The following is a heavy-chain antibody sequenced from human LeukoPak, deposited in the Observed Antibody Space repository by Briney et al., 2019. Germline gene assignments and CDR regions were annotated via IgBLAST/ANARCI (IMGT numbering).Heavy chain of an antibody. Sequence: GGSLRLSCAASGFTFSNNAMTWVRQAPGKGLELVSTVSDDGVATYYADSVKGRFAISRDNSKDTVYLQMGSLRVEDTAVYYCAKTRMWNLRLDSWGQGTLVAVSS. CDR1: GFTFSNNA. CDR3: AKTRMWNLRLDS. J-gene: IGHJ4*02. CDR2: VSDDGVAT. V-gene: IGHV3-23*01. D-gene: IGHD1-1*01.